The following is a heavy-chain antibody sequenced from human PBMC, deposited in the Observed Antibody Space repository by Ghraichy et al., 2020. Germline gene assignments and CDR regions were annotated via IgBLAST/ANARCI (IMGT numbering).Heavy chain of an antibody. CDR2: IKNKPDGGTT. CDR3: ATDGSHQPWHGFQI. D-gene: IGHD3-10*01. CDR1: GFTFSDAW. V-gene: IGHV3-15*01. J-gene: IGHJ6*02. Sequence: GGSLRLSCAGSGFTFSDAWMHWIRQAPGKGLEWVGRIKNKPDGGTTDFAAPVKGRFVLSRDDLSNTVYLQMTSLKTDDTAVYYCATDGSHQPWHGFQIWGQGTAVTVSS.